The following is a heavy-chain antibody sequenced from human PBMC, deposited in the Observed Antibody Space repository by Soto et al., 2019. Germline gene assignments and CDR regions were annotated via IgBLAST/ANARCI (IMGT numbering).Heavy chain of an antibody. CDR3: ARSPGFVVVITNYFDY. V-gene: IGHV1-69*13. CDR2: IIPIFGTA. CDR1: GGTFSSYA. Sequence: GASVKVSCKASGGTFSSYAISWVRQAPGQGLEWMGGIIPIFGTANYAQKFQGRVTITADESTSTAYMELSSLRSEDTAVYYCARSPGFVVVITNYFDYWGQGTLVTVSS. J-gene: IGHJ4*02. D-gene: IGHD3-22*01.